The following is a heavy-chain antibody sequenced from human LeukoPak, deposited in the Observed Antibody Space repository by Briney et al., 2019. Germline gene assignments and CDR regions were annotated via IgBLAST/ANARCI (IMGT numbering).Heavy chain of an antibody. CDR1: GGSISSYY. Sequence: SETLSLTCTVSGGSISSYYWSWIRQPPGKGLEWIGYIYYSGSTNYNPSLKSRVTISVDTSKNQFSLKLSSVTAADTAVYYCASITMVRGVHVYYSDYWGQGTLVTVSS. CDR2: IYYSGST. D-gene: IGHD3-10*01. CDR3: ASITMVRGVHVYYSDY. V-gene: IGHV4-59*01. J-gene: IGHJ4*02.